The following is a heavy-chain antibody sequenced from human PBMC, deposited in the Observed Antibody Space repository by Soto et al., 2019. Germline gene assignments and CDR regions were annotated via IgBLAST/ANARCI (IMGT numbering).Heavy chain of an antibody. J-gene: IGHJ4*02. V-gene: IGHV4-59*01. Sequence: SETLSLTCTVSGGSISSYYWSWIRQPPGKGLEWIGYIYYSGSTNYNPSLKSRVTISVDTSKNQFSLKLSSVTAADTAVYYCARVANGGLFDYWGPGNMVTVSS. CDR3: ARVANGGLFDY. CDR2: IYYSGST. D-gene: IGHD2-15*01. CDR1: GGSISSYY.